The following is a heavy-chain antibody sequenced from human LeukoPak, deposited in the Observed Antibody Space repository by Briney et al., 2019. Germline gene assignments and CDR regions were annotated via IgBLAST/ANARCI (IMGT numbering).Heavy chain of an antibody. V-gene: IGHV1-2*02. D-gene: IGHD6-19*01. CDR2: INPNSGGT. J-gene: IGHJ4*02. Sequence: GASVKVSCKASGYTFTCYYMHWVRQAPGQGLEWMGWINPNSGGTNYAQKFQGRVTMTRDTSISTAYMELSSLRSEDTAVYYCATVPYSSGWYYFDYWGQGTLVTVSS. CDR1: GYTFTCYY. CDR3: ATVPYSSGWYYFDY.